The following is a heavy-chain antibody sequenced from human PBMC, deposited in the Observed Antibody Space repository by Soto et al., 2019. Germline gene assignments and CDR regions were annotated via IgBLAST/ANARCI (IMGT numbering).Heavy chain of an antibody. Sequence: QVQLVQSGAEVKKPGASVKVSCRASGYTFTNYGISWVRQAPGQGLEWMGWINANNGNTNYAKTLQGRVTMTTDTSTSTAYMELRSLSSDDTAVYYCARDTMTGYLQFDYWGQGTLVTVSS. V-gene: IGHV1-18*01. CDR3: ARDTMTGYLQFDY. J-gene: IGHJ4*02. CDR2: INANNGNT. D-gene: IGHD3-9*01. CDR1: GYTFTNYG.